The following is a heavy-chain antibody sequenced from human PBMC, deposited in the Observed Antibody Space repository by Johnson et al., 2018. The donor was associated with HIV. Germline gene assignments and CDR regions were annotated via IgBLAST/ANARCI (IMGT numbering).Heavy chain of an antibody. V-gene: IGHV3-66*01. Sequence: MLLVESGGGLVQPGGSLRLSCAASGFTVSSNYMSWVRQAPGKGLEWVSVIYSGGSTYYADSVKGRFTISRDNSKNTLYLQMNSLRAEDTAVYYCSKDRGLSAFDIWGQGTMVTVSS. CDR2: IYSGGST. D-gene: IGHD3-10*01. CDR1: GFTVSSNY. CDR3: SKDRGLSAFDI. J-gene: IGHJ3*02.